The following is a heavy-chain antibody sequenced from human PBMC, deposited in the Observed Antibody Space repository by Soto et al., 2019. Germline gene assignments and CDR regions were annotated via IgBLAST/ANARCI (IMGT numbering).Heavy chain of an antibody. CDR3: AKGRTDPYCGGDCYSNYFDY. D-gene: IGHD2-21*02. J-gene: IGHJ4*02. CDR1: GFTFSSYA. Sequence: GVSLRLSCAASGFTFSSYAMSWVRQASGKGLEWVSAISGSGGSTYYADSVKGRFTISRDNSKNTLYLQMNSLRAEDTAVYYCAKGRTDPYCGGDCYSNYFDYWGQGTLVTVSS. CDR2: ISGSGGST. V-gene: IGHV3-23*01.